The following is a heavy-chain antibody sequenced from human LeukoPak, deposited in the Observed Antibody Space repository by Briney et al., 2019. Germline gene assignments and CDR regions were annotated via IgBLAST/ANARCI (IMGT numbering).Heavy chain of an antibody. Sequence: PSETLSLTCTVSGGSLSSSSYYGGWLRQPPGRGGEGVGSICYRGSTYYNPSLESRVTISVDTSKTQFSLKLSSVTDADTAVYYCARLGIGSNYRYYYYYYMDVWGKGTTVTVSS. CDR2: ICYRGST. D-gene: IGHD4-11*01. V-gene: IGHV4-39*01. J-gene: IGHJ6*03. CDR1: GGSLSSSSYY. CDR3: ARLGIGSNYRYYYYYYMDV.